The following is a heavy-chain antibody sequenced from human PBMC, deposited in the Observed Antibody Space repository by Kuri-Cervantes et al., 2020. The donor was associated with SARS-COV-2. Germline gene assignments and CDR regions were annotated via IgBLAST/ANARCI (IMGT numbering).Heavy chain of an antibody. CDR2: INPNSGGT. D-gene: IGHD3-10*01. J-gene: IGHJ6*02. CDR1: GYTFTGYY. V-gene: IGHV1-2*04. CDR3: ARARVRGLITAYYYYGMDV. Sequence: ASVKVSCKASGYTFTGYYIHWVRQAPGQGLEWMGWINPNSGGTNYAQKFQGWVTMTKDTSINTAYMELSRLRSDDTAVYYFARARVRGLITAYYYYGMDVWGQGTTVTVSS.